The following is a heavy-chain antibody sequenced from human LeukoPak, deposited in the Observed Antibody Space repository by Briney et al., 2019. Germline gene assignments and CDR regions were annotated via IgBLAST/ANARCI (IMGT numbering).Heavy chain of an antibody. V-gene: IGHV3-20*04. D-gene: IGHD3-10*02. J-gene: IGHJ6*04. CDR1: GFTFDDYG. Sequence: GGSLRLSCAASGFTFDDYGMSWVRQVPGRGLEWVSNIEWNGGSTRYADSVKGRFTISRDNAKNSLYLQMNSLRAEDTAVYYCAELGITMIGGVWGKGTTVTISS. CDR2: IEWNGGST. CDR3: AELGITMIGGV.